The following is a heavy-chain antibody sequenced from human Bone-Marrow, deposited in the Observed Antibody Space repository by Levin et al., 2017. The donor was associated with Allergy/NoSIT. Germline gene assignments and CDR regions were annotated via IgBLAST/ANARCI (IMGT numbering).Heavy chain of an antibody. D-gene: IGHD6-6*01. CDR1: GGAIGNYY. CDR2: IFNNGNT. Sequence: SQTLSLTCTVSGGAIGNYYWTWIRQPPGKRLEWIGYIFNNGNTNYNASLASRLTISVDTSKNKFSLKLNSVTAAATAAYYCSRSLESRAASQSYYYYGMDVWGQGTTVTVSS. V-gene: IGHV4-59*12. J-gene: IGHJ6*02. CDR3: SRSLESRAASQSYYYYGMDV.